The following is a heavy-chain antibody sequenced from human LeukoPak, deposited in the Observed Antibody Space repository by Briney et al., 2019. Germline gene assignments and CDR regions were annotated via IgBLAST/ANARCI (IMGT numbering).Heavy chain of an antibody. V-gene: IGHV3-74*01. CDR2: INSDGSST. Sequence: GGSLRLSCAASEFTFSSYWMHWVRQAPGEGLVWVSYINSDGSSTSYADYVKGRFTIFRDNARNTLYLQMNSLRVEDTAVYYCARDGSLPDYWGQGTLVTVSS. J-gene: IGHJ4*02. CDR1: EFTFSSYW. CDR3: ARDGSLPDY.